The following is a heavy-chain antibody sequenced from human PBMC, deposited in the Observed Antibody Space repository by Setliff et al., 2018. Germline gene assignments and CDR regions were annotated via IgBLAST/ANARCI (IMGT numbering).Heavy chain of an antibody. J-gene: IGHJ4*02. CDR2: IGHSDMP. CDR3: ARSFSRREKFLLDY. CDR1: GGSFTGYY. V-gene: IGHV4-34*01. Sequence: PSETLSLTCTVYGGSFTGYYWSWFRQVPGKGLEGIAEIGHSDMPHYNPSLKSRVTISMDTSKNQFSLKVSSVTAADTAVYYCARSFSRREKFLLDYWGQGALVTVSS.